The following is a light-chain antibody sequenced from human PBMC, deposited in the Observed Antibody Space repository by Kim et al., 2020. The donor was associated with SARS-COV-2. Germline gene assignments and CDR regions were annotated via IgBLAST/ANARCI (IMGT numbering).Light chain of an antibody. Sequence: CASVGDRDPIPCWACQGVDNWVAWYEQKTGKAPELLIFDASTVVSGVPSMFSVSGSGTELTLPIGRLDPDDFATYFCQQYDPKRTFGQGTPVDIK. V-gene: IGKV1-5*01. CDR1: QGVDNW. J-gene: IGKJ1*01. CDR3: QQYDPKRT. CDR2: DAS.